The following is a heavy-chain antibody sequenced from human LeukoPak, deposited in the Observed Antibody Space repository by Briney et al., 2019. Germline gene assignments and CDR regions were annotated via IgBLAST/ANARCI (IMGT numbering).Heavy chain of an antibody. J-gene: IGHJ6*02. D-gene: IGHD6-13*01. CDR3: ARGWSFSAGAPLDV. V-gene: IGHV1-2*02. CDR2: INPNSGGT. Sequence: ASVKVSCKASGYTFTGYYMHWVRQAPGQGLEWMGWINPNSGGTNYAQKFQGRVTVTRDTSISTAYMELSRLRSDDTAVYYCARGWSFSAGAPLDVWGQGTTVTVSS. CDR1: GYTFTGYY.